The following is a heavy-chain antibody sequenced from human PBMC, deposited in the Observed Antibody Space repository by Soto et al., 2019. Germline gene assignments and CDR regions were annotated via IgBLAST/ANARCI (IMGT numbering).Heavy chain of an antibody. CDR2: ISAYNGNT. CDR3: ARDGPYYYDSSGYLFDY. Sequence: ASGKVSCKASGYTFTSYGISWVRQAPGQGLEWMGWISAYNGNTNYAQKLQGRVTMTTDTSTSTAYMELRSLRSDDTAVYYCARDGPYYYDSSGYLFDYWGQGTLVTVSS. CDR1: GYTFTSYG. V-gene: IGHV1-18*01. D-gene: IGHD3-22*01. J-gene: IGHJ4*02.